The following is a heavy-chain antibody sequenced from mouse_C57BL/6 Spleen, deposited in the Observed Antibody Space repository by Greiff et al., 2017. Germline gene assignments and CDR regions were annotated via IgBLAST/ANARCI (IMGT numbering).Heavy chain of an antibody. CDR1: GYTFTGYW. CDR3: ARLYYSYEAFAY. D-gene: IGHD2-12*01. V-gene: IGHV1-9*01. J-gene: IGHJ3*01. CDR2: IVPGSGST. Sequence: VQLQQSGAELMKPGASVKLSCKASGYTFTGYWIEWVKQRPGHGLEWIGAIVPGSGSTDYNEKFKGKATFAADTSSNTAYMELSSLTTDDSAIYYCARLYYSYEAFAYWGQGTLVTVSA.